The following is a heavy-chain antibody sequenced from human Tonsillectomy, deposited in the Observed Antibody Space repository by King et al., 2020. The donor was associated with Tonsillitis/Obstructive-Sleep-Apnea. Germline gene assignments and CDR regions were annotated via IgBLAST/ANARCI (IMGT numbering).Heavy chain of an antibody. D-gene: IGHD5-12*01. V-gene: IGHV3-30*04. CDR2: ISYDGSNK. Sequence: QVQLVESGGGVVQPGRSLRLSCAASGFTFSSYAMHWVRQAPGKGLEWVAVISYDGSNKYYADSVKGRFTISRDNSKNTLYLQMNSLRAEDTAVYYCARGESRGYSGYDYYYYGMDVWGQGTTVTVSS. J-gene: IGHJ6*02. CDR1: GFTFSSYA. CDR3: ARGESRGYSGYDYYYYGMDV.